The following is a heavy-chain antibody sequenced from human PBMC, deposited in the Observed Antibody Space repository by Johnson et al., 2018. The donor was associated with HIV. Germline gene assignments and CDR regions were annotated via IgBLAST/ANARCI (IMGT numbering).Heavy chain of an antibody. V-gene: IGHV3-30-3*01. Sequence: QVQLVESGGGLVKPGGSLRLSCAASGFTFNNAWMGWVRQAPGKGLEWVAVISYDGSNKYYADSVKGRFTISRDNSKNTLYLQMNSLRAEDTAVYYCARVRGYSYGAHAFDIWGQGTMVTVSS. J-gene: IGHJ3*02. D-gene: IGHD5-18*01. CDR1: GFTFNNAW. CDR2: ISYDGSNK. CDR3: ARVRGYSYGAHAFDI.